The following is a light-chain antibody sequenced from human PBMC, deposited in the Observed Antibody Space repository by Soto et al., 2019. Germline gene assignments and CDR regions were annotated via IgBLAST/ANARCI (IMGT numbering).Light chain of an antibody. CDR3: QQYNVYWT. J-gene: IGKJ1*01. CDR2: KAS. Sequence: DIQITQSPSTLSASVGDRVTITCRASQSINIWLAWYQQKPGRAPNLLIYKASTLESGVPSRFSGSGSGTEFTLTISGLQPDDFATYYCQQYNVYWTFGQGTKVDIK. CDR1: QSINIW. V-gene: IGKV1-5*03.